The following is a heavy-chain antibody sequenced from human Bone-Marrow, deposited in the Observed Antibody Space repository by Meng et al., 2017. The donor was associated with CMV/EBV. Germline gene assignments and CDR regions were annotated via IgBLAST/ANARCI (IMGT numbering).Heavy chain of an antibody. CDR3: ARGRGLGDY. CDR2: INHSGST. D-gene: IGHD3-16*01. Sequence: SQTLSLTCDVHGGSLSDHYWNWIRQSPGKGLEWIGEINHSGSTNYNPSLKSRVTISVDTSKKQISLKLSSVTAADTAVYYCARGRGLGDYWGQGTRVTVSS. V-gene: IGHV4-34*01. J-gene: IGHJ4*02. CDR1: GGSLSDHY.